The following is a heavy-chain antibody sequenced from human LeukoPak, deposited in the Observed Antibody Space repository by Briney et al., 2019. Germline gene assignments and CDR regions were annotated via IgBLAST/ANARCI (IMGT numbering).Heavy chain of an antibody. CDR3: AKDPAYVPFGGVIVIPSGFDY. V-gene: IGHV3-74*01. CDR1: GFTFSSYW. J-gene: IGHJ4*02. Sequence: GGSLRLSCAASGFTFSSYWMHWVRQAPGKGLVWVSRINSDGSSTSYADSVKGRFTISRDNAKNTLYLQMNSLRAEDTAVYYCAKDPAYVPFGGVIVIPSGFDYWGQGTLVTVSP. CDR2: INSDGSST. D-gene: IGHD3-16*02.